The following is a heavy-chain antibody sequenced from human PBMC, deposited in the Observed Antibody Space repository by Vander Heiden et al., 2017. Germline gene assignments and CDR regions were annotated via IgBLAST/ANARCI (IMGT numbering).Heavy chain of an antibody. D-gene: IGHD3-22*01. CDR2: ISYDGNNK. CDR3: ARDYYDSSGLGLYYYYYGMDV. CDR1: GFTFNIYS. Sequence: AVSGFTFNIYSMHWVRQAPGKGLEWVAIISYDGNNKYYADSVKCRFTISRDNSKNTLYLQMNSLRPEDTAIYYCARDYYDSSGLGLYYYYYGMDVWGQGTTVTVSS. J-gene: IGHJ6*02. V-gene: IGHV3-30-3*01.